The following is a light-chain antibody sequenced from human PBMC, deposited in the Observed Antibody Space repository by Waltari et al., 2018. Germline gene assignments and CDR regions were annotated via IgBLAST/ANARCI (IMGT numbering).Light chain of an antibody. J-gene: IGKJ1*01. CDR3: QQYNIWLPRT. CDR1: QSVSSN. V-gene: IGKV3-15*01. Sequence: EIVMTQSPATLSVSPGERATLSCRASQSVSSNLAWYQQKPGQAPRLLIYGASTRATGIPSRFSGSGSGTEFTLTISSLQSEDFAVYYCQQYNIWLPRTFGQGTKVEIK. CDR2: GAS.